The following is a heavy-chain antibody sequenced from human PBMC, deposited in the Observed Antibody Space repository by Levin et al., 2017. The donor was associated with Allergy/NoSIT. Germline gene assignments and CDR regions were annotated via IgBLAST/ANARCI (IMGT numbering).Heavy chain of an antibody. J-gene: IGHJ4*02. D-gene: IGHD4-23*01. V-gene: IGHV4-59*01. CDR2: IYYSGST. CDR1: GGSISSYY. CDR3: ARKSGRIGGEIDY. Sequence: SETLSLTCTVSGGSISSYYWSWIRQPPGKGLEWIGYIYYSGSTNYNPSLKSRVTISVDTSKNQFSLKLSSVTAADTAVYYCARKSGRIGGEIDYWGQGTLVTVSS.